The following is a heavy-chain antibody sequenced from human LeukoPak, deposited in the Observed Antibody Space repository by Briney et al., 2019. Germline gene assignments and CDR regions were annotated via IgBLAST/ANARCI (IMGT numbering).Heavy chain of an antibody. CDR1: GFTFSSYA. J-gene: IGHJ6*02. CDR3: ARVLWDYGMDV. Sequence: PGGSLRLSCAASGFTFSSYAMHWVRQAPGKGLEWVAVISYDGSNKYYADSVKGRFTISRDNSKNTLYLQMNSLRAEDTAVYYCARVLWDYGMDVWGQGTTVTVSS. CDR2: ISYDGSNK. V-gene: IGHV3-30*14. D-gene: IGHD7-27*01.